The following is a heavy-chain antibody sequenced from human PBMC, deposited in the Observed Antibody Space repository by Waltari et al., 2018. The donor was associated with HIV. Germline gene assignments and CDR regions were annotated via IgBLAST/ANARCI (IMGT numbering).Heavy chain of an antibody. Sequence: EVQLVASGGGLVQPGGSLRLPCEASGFPISCYWRHWVRQAPGKGLVWVSRINSEGSSTSYADSVKGRFTISRDNAKNTLYLQMNSLRAEDTAVYYCARKGATDYWGQGTLVTVSS. V-gene: IGHV3-74*01. D-gene: IGHD3-16*01. J-gene: IGHJ4*02. CDR3: ARKGATDY. CDR1: GFPISCYW. CDR2: INSEGSST.